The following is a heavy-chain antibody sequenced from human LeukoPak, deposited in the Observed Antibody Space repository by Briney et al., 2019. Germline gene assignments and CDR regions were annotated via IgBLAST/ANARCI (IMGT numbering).Heavy chain of an antibody. J-gene: IGHJ4*02. V-gene: IGHV5-51*01. CDR2: IYPGDSDT. Sequence: GESLKISCKGSGYSFTSYWIGWRRQMPGKGLEWIGIIYPGDSDTRYSPSFQGQVTISVDKTIRTAHLQWNSLKASVSAMYYCARQTAYGGSPYYFAYWGQGPLVLVSS. D-gene: IGHD4-23*01. CDR1: GYSFTSYW. CDR3: ARQTAYGGSPYYFAY.